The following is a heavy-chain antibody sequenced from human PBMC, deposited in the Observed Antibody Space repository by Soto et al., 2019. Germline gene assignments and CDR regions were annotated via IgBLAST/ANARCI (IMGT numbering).Heavy chain of an antibody. Sequence: SETLSLTCTVSVGSISSYYWSWIRQPPGKGLEWIGYIYYSGSTNYNPSLKSRVTISVDTSKNQFSLKLSSVTAADTAVYYCARGIVPAAYVDYWGQGTLVTVSS. CDR2: IYYSGST. CDR1: VGSISSYY. D-gene: IGHD2-2*01. V-gene: IGHV4-59*01. CDR3: ARGIVPAAYVDY. J-gene: IGHJ4*02.